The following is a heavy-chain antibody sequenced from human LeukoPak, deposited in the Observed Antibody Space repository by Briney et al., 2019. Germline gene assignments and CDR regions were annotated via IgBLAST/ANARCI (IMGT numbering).Heavy chain of an antibody. J-gene: IGHJ4*02. CDR3: ARTRSSGGSFYYFDY. CDR2: TYYSGTT. V-gene: IGHV4-59*08. CDR1: GGSFSSDY. Sequence: SETLSLTCTVSGGSFSSDYWSWIRQPPGKGLEWIGYTYYSGTTNYNPSLKSRGTISVDTSKNQFSLKLSSVTAADTAVYYCARTRSSGGSFYYFDYWGRGTLVTVSS. D-gene: IGHD2-15*01.